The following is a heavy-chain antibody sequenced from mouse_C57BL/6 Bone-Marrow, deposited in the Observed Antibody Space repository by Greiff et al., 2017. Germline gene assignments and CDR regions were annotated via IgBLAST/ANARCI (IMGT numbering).Heavy chain of an antibody. CDR3: ARARLRYWYFDV. Sequence: EVHLVESGGGLVKPGGSLKLSCAASGFTFSSYAMSWVRQTPEKRLEWVATISDGGSSTYYPDNVKGRFTISRDNANNHLYLQMSHLKAEDTAMYYCARARLRYWYFDVWGTGTTVTVSS. CDR2: ISDGGSST. D-gene: IGHD2-4*01. CDR1: GFTFSSYA. J-gene: IGHJ1*03. V-gene: IGHV5-4*01.